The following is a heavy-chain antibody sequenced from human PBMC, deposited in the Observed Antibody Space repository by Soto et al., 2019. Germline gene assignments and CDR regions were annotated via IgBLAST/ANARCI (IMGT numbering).Heavy chain of an antibody. CDR3: ARSYPNTIFGVVPSRGLDV. CDR2: IHYTGSN. CDR1: RLSIRSNN. Sequence: SETLSLTCIVSRLSIRSNNWSWLRQPPGKGLEWIGYIHYTGSNNFNQSLKNRVIISVEKSKKQFSLRLSSVTAADTAVYYCARSYPNTIFGVVPSRGLDVCGPGTTV. V-gene: IGHV4-59*01. D-gene: IGHD3-3*01. J-gene: IGHJ6*02.